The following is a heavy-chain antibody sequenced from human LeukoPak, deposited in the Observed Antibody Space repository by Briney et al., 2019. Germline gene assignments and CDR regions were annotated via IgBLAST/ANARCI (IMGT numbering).Heavy chain of an antibody. CDR2: IYYSGST. CDR1: GGSISSYY. V-gene: IGHV4-59*01. Sequence: SETLSLTCTVSGGSISSYYWSWIRQPPGKGLEWIGYIYYSGSTNYNPSLKSRVTISVDTSKNQFSLKPSSVTAADTAVYYCARARARYCSSTSCDWFDPWGQGTLVTVSS. J-gene: IGHJ5*02. D-gene: IGHD2-2*01. CDR3: ARARARYCSSTSCDWFDP.